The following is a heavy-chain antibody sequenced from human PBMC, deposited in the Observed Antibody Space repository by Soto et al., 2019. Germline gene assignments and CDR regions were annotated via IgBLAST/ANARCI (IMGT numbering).Heavy chain of an antibody. J-gene: IGHJ5*02. Sequence: GGSLRLSCAASGFTFSSYGMHWVRQAPGKGLEWVAVIWYDGSNKYYADSVKGRFTISRDNSKNTLYLQMNSLRASDTAMYYCARLGEEQLVRISNWFDPWGQGTLVTASS. D-gene: IGHD6-13*01. CDR1: GFTFSSYG. CDR3: ARLGEEQLVRISNWFDP. V-gene: IGHV3-33*01. CDR2: IWYDGSNK.